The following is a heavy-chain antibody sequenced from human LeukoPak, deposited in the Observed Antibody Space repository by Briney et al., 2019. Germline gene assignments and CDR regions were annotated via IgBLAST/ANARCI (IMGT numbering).Heavy chain of an antibody. V-gene: IGHV3-15*01. J-gene: IGHJ4*02. D-gene: IGHD3-10*01. CDR2: IKNKSDGGIT. CDR3: ATYMVRGGDPRY. Sequence: GGSLRLSCAASGFTFTNAWMSWVRQAPGKGLEWVARIKNKSDGGITDYAAAVKGRFTISRDDSKNTLSLRMNSLKTEDTAMYYCATYMVRGGDPRYWGQGTLVTVSS. CDR1: GFTFTNAW.